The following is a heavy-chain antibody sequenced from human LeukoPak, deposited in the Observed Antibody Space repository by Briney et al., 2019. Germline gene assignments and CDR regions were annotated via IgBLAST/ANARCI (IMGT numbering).Heavy chain of an antibody. CDR1: GGFFSGYY. CDR2: INHSGST. V-gene: IGHV4-34*01. D-gene: IGHD3-9*01. Sequence: SETLSLTCAVYGGFFSGYYWSCIPQPPGKGLEWIGEINHSGSTNYNPSLKSRVTISVDTSKNQFSLKLRSVTAADMAVYSCARGTLRYSPVDHWGEGTLVTVSS. CDR3: ARGTLRYSPVDH. J-gene: IGHJ4*02.